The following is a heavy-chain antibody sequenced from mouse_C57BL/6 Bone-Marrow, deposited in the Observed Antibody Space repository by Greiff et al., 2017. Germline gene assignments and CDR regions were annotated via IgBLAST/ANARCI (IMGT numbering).Heavy chain of an antibody. CDR3: ARGGIYAMDY. J-gene: IGHJ4*01. CDR2: INYDGSST. CDR1: GFTFSDYY. D-gene: IGHD5-2*01. Sequence: EVMLVESEGGLVQPGSSLKLSCPASGFTFSDYYMAWVRQVPEKGLEWVANINYDGSSTYYLDSLKSRFIISRDNAKNILYLQMSSLKSEDTATYYCARGGIYAMDYWGQGTSVTVSS. V-gene: IGHV5-16*01.